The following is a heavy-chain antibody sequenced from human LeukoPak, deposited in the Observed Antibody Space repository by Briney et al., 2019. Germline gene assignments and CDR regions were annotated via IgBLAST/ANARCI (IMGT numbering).Heavy chain of an antibody. Sequence: GGSLRLSCTASGFTLSTYTMNWVRQAPGKGLEGVSYIRSTSTTKYYVASVKGRFTISRDNSKNSLDLQMNRLTAEDTAVYYCARDRSLVDGDYGVWFDAWGQGSLVTVSS. CDR2: IRSTSTTK. V-gene: IGHV3-48*04. CDR3: ARDRSLVDGDYGVWFDA. CDR1: GFTLSTYT. D-gene: IGHD4-17*01. J-gene: IGHJ5*02.